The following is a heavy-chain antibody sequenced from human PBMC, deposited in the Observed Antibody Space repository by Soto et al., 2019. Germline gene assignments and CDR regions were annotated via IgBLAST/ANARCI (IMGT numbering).Heavy chain of an antibody. Sequence: ASVKVSCKASGYIFTGYYMHWVRQAPGQGLEWMGWINPNSGGTNYAQRFQGRVTMTRDTSISTAYMELSRLRSDDTAVYYCARPLYSSSGYWGQGTLVTVSS. CDR3: ARPLYSSSGY. CDR2: INPNSGGT. D-gene: IGHD6-19*01. J-gene: IGHJ4*02. V-gene: IGHV1-2*02. CDR1: GYIFTGYY.